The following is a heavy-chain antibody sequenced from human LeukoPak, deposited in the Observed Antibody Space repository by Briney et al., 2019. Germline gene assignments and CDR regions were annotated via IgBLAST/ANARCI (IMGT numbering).Heavy chain of an antibody. CDR3: ARGRKRSGYDLDAFDI. CDR1: GYTFTGYY. V-gene: IGHV1-2*02. J-gene: IGHJ3*02. Sequence: ASVKVSCKASGYTFTGYYMHWVRQAPGQGLEWMGWINPNSGGTNYAQKFQGRVTMTRDTSTSTVYMELSSLRSEDTAVYYCARGRKRSGYDLDAFDIWGQGTMVTVSS. CDR2: INPNSGGT. D-gene: IGHD5-12*01.